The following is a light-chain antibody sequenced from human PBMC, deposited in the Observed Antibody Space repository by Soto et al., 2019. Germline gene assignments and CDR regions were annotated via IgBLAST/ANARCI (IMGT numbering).Light chain of an antibody. J-gene: IGKJ4*01. Sequence: EIVLTQSPATLSLSPGERATLSCRASQSVSSYLAWYQQKPGQAPRLLIYDASNRATGIPARFSGSGSGTEFTLTISSLEPEDFAVYYCQQRSNWLSVGGGTKVDI. CDR1: QSVSSY. V-gene: IGKV3-11*01. CDR2: DAS. CDR3: QQRSNWLS.